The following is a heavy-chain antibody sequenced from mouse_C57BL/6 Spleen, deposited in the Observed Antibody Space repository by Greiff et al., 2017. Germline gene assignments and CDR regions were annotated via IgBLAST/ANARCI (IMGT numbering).Heavy chain of an antibody. J-gene: IGHJ3*01. V-gene: IGHV1-55*01. CDR2: IYPGSGST. Sequence: VQLQQPGAELVKPGASVKMSCKASGYTFTSYWITWVQQRPGQGLEWIGDIYPGSGSTNYNEKFKSKATLTVDTSSSPAYMQLSSLTSEDSAVYYCARGRMTAQAPFAYWGQGTLVTVSA. CDR3: ARGRMTAQAPFAY. D-gene: IGHD3-2*02. CDR1: GYTFTSYW.